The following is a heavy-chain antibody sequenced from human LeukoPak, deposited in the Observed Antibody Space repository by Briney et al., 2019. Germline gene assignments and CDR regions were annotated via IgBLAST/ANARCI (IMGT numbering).Heavy chain of an antibody. CDR1: GFTFSNYW. CDR3: ARYCTSTSCFSSLGSLW. Sequence: PGGSLRLSCAASGFTFSNYWMHWVRQAPGKGLVWVSRINSDGSTTSYADSVKGRFTISRDNSKNTVFLQMNSLRAEDTAVYYCARYCTSTSCFSSLGSLWWGQGTLVTVSS. V-gene: IGHV3-74*01. J-gene: IGHJ4*02. D-gene: IGHD2-2*01. CDR2: INSDGSTT.